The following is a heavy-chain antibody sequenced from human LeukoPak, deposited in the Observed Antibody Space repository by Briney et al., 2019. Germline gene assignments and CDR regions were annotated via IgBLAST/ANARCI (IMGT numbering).Heavy chain of an antibody. Sequence: GGSLRLSCAASDFPFSNPWMNWVRHIPGKGLEWVGRIKSKADGATTDYATPVKGRFTISRDDSKNTLFLQMNSLKTEDTAMYYCTTNYYGSGSFDYWGQGTLVTVSS. J-gene: IGHJ4*02. D-gene: IGHD3-10*01. CDR1: DFPFSNPW. CDR2: IKSKADGATT. CDR3: TTNYYGSGSFDY. V-gene: IGHV3-15*07.